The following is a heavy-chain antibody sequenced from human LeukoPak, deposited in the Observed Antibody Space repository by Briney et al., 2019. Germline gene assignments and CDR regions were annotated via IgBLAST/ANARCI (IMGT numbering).Heavy chain of an antibody. CDR2: INHSGST. V-gene: IGHV4-34*01. CDR3: ARGQGPYSSGWYGRYFDY. CDR1: GFTFSDYY. Sequence: GSLRLSCAASGFTFSDYYMSWIRQPPGKGLEWIGEINHSGSTNYNPSLKSRVTISVDTSKNQFSLKLSSVTAADTAVYYCARGQGPYSSGWYGRYFDYWGQGTLVTVSS. D-gene: IGHD6-19*01. J-gene: IGHJ4*02.